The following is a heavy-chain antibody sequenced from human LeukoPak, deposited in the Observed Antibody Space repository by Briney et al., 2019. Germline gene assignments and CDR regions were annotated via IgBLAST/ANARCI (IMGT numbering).Heavy chain of an antibody. D-gene: IGHD3-22*01. CDR1: GFTVSSNY. V-gene: IGHV3-53*01. J-gene: IGHJ3*02. CDR2: IYSGGST. CDR3: ARVSSYDSSGYYYRHAFDI. Sequence: GGSLRLSCAASGFTVSSNYMSWVRQAPGKGLEWVSVIYSGGSTYYADSVEGRFTISRDNSKNTLYLQMNSLRAEDTAVYYCARVSSYDSSGYYYRHAFDIWGQGTMVTVSS.